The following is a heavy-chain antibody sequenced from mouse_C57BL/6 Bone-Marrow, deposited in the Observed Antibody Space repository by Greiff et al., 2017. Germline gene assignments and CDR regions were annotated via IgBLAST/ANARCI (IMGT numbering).Heavy chain of an antibody. D-gene: IGHD3-3*01. CDR1: GYTFTNYW. CDR2: IYPGGGYT. CDR3: ARKGRGAMDY. Sequence: QVQLQQSGAELVRPGTSVKMSCKASGYTFTNYWIGWAKQRPGHGLEWIGDIYPGGGYTNYNEKFKGKATLTADKSSSTADRQFSSLTSEDSAIYYCARKGRGAMDYWGQGTSVTVSS. V-gene: IGHV1-63*01. J-gene: IGHJ4*01.